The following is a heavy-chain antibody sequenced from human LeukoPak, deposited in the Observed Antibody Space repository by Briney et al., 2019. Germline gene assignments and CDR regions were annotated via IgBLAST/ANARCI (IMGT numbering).Heavy chain of an antibody. CDR3: ARWRGAQSQFDY. CDR1: GFMFSRYS. D-gene: IGHD3-3*01. Sequence: GGSLRLSCVGSGFMFSRYSMGWVRQAPGKGLEFVAHLKESGIEKEYVDSVKGRFTISRDNAENLLYLQMNSLRAEDTALYFCARWRGAQSQFDYWGQGTQVTVSS. V-gene: IGHV3-7*01. J-gene: IGHJ4*02. CDR2: LKESGIEK.